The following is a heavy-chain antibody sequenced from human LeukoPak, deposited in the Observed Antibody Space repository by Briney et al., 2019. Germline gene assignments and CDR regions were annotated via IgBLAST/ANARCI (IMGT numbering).Heavy chain of an antibody. CDR3: ARETMAGVPIFDY. CDR2: IYSSGST. Sequence: PSETLSLTCSVSGYSISSGYYWSWIRQPAGKGLEWIGRIYSSGSTNYNPSLRSRVTMSVDTSKNQFSLKLNSVTAADTAVYYCARETMAGVPIFDYWGQGTLVTVSS. V-gene: IGHV4-4*07. D-gene: IGHD5-24*01. J-gene: IGHJ4*02. CDR1: GYSISSGYY.